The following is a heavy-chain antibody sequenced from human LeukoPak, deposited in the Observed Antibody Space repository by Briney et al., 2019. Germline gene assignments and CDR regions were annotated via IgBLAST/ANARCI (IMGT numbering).Heavy chain of an antibody. Sequence: GASVKVSCKASGYTFTGYYMHWVRQAPGQGLEWMGRINPNSGGTNYAQKFQGRVTMTRDTSISTAYMELSRLRSDDTAVYYCVRDQDYYDSSGGVDCWGQGTLVTVSS. CDR3: VRDQDYYDSSGGVDC. V-gene: IGHV1-2*06. J-gene: IGHJ4*02. D-gene: IGHD3-22*01. CDR1: GYTFTGYY. CDR2: INPNSGGT.